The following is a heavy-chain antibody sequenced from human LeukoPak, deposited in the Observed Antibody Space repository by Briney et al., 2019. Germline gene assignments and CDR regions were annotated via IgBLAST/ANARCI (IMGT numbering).Heavy chain of an antibody. CDR1: GGTFSSYA. D-gene: IGHD3-22*01. CDR2: IIPIFGIA. Sequence: SVKVSCKASGGTFSSYAISWVRQAPGQGLEWMGRIIPIFGIANYAQKFQGSVTITADKSTSTAYMELSSLRSEDTAVYYCARELRDSSGYYHPDYWGQGTLVTVSS. CDR3: ARELRDSSGYYHPDY. J-gene: IGHJ4*02. V-gene: IGHV1-69*04.